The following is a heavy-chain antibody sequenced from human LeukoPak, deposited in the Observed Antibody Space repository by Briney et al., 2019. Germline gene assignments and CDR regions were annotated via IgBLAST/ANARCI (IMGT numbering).Heavy chain of an antibody. Sequence: ASVKVSCKASGYTFTSYGISWVRQAPGQGLEWMGWISAYNGNTNYAQKLQGRVTMTTDTSTSTAYMELRSLRSDDTAVYYCARRGGRSYLFLNYYYYMDVWGKGTTVTVSS. V-gene: IGHV1-18*01. J-gene: IGHJ6*03. CDR1: GYTFTSYG. CDR3: ARRGGRSYLFLNYYYYMDV. CDR2: ISAYNGNT. D-gene: IGHD1-26*01.